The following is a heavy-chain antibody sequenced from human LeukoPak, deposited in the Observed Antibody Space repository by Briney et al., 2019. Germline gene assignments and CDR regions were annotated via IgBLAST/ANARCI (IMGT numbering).Heavy chain of an antibody. D-gene: IGHD6-19*01. V-gene: IGHV3-21*01. CDR3: ARSGGSGWYSDY. Sequence: GGSLRLSCAASGFTLSSYGMNWVRQAPGKGLEWVSSISSSSGFIFYADSVKGRFTISRDNAKNSLYLQMNSLRAEDTAVYYCARSGGSGWYSDYWGQGTLVTVSS. J-gene: IGHJ4*02. CDR1: GFTLSSYG. CDR2: ISSSSGFI.